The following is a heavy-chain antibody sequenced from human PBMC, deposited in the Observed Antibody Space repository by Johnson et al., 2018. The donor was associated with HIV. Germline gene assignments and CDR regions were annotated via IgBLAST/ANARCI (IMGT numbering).Heavy chain of an antibody. V-gene: IGHV3-30-3*01. CDR3: ARERAGAFDI. J-gene: IGHJ3*02. CDR2: ISYDGSNK. Sequence: VESGGGVVQPGRSLRLSCAASGFTFSSYAMHWVRQAPGKGLEWVAVISYDGSNKYYADSVKGRLTISRDNSKNTLYLQMNSLRAEDTALYYCARERAGAFDIWGQGTMVTVSS. CDR1: GFTFSSYA.